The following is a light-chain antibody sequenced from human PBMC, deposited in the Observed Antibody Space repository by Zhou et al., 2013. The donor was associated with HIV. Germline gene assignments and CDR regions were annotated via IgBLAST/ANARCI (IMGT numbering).Light chain of an antibody. J-gene: IGKJ4*01. CDR2: DAS. Sequence: EVVLTQSPATLSLSPGERATLSCRASQGVSNFLAWYQQKPGQAPRLLIYDASNRATGIPDRFSGSGSGTDFTLTITSLEPDDFAVYYCQRYGVSPPNTFGGGTKVE. CDR3: QRYGVSPPNT. CDR1: QGVSNF. V-gene: IGKV3-11*01.